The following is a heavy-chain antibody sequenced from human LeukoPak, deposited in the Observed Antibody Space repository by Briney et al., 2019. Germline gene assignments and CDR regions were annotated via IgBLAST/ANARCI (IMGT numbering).Heavy chain of an antibody. D-gene: IGHD2-15*01. CDR1: GGSISTSSYY. V-gene: IGHV4-39*07. J-gene: IGHJ5*02. CDR3: ARGLRWWPATWSNWFDP. Sequence: SETLSLTCTVSGGSISTSSYYWGWIRQPPGKGLEWIGSIYSSGSTYYNPSLKSRVTISVDTSKSQFSLKLSSVTAADTAVYYCARGLRWWPATWSNWFDPWGQGTLVTVSS. CDR2: IYSSGST.